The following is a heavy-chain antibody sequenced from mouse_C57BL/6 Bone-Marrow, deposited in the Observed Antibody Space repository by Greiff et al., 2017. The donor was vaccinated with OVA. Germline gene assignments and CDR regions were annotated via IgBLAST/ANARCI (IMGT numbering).Heavy chain of an antibody. CDR1: GYTFTSYG. J-gene: IGHJ1*03. Sequence: QVQLQQSGAELARPGASVKLSCKASGYTFTSYGISWVKQRTGQGLEWIGEIYPRSGNTYYNEKFKGKATLTADKSSSTAYMELRSLTSEDSAVYFCARSRSITTDWYFDVWGTGTTVTVSS. V-gene: IGHV1-81*01. CDR2: IYPRSGNT. CDR3: ARSRSITTDWYFDV. D-gene: IGHD1-2*01.